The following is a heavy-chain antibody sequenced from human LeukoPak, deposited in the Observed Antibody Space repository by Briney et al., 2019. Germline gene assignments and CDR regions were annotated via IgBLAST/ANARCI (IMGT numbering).Heavy chain of an antibody. CDR2: ISSRGDST. J-gene: IGHJ6*02. V-gene: IGHV3-23*01. CDR1: GFTFSNYA. Sequence: PGGSLILSCAASGFTFSNYAMSWVRQVPGRGLEWVSTISSRGDSTYDADSVKGRFTISRDNSKNSLYLQMNSLRAEDTALYYCARGGAQGMDVWGQGTTVTVSS. D-gene: IGHD1-26*01. CDR3: ARGGAQGMDV.